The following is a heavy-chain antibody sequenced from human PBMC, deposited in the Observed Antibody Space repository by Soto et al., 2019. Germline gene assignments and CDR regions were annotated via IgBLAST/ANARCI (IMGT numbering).Heavy chain of an antibody. V-gene: IGHV5-51*03. CDR2: IYPGDSDT. CDR3: ARLKNYYDSSGYFLVHNWFDP. D-gene: IGHD3-22*01. CDR1: GYSFTSYW. J-gene: IGHJ5*02. Sequence: PXESLTISGKGSGYSFTSYWIGLVRQMRGKGLEWMGIIYPGDSDTRYSPSFQGQVTISADKSISTAYLQWSSLKASDTAMYYCARLKNYYDSSGYFLVHNWFDPWGQGTLVTVSS.